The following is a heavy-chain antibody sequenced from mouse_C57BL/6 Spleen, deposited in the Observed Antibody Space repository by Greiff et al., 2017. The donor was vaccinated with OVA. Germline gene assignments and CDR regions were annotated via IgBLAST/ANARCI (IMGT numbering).Heavy chain of an antibody. CDR2: IHPNSGST. Sequence: VQLQQPGAELVKPGASVKLSCKASGYTFTSYWMHWVKQRPGQGLEWIGMIHPNSGSTNYNEKFKSKATLTVDKSSSTAYMQLSSLTSEDSAVYYCARREPYYGLYAMDYWGQGTSVTVSS. J-gene: IGHJ4*01. CDR3: ARREPYYGLYAMDY. D-gene: IGHD1-1*02. CDR1: GYTFTSYW. V-gene: IGHV1-64*01.